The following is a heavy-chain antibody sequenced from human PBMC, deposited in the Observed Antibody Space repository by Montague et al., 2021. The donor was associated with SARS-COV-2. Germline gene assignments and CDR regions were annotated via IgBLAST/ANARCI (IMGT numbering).Heavy chain of an antibody. D-gene: IGHD6-19*01. J-gene: IGHJ4*02. V-gene: IGHV3-21*01. CDR2: ISSSSSYI. CDR3: ARKLGSGWACFDY. Sequence: SLRLSCAASGFTFSSYSMNWVRQAPGKGLEWVSSISSSSSYIYYADSVKGRFTISRDNAKNSLYLQMNSLRAEDTAVYYCARKLGSGWACFDYWGQGTLVTVSS. CDR1: GFTFSSYS.